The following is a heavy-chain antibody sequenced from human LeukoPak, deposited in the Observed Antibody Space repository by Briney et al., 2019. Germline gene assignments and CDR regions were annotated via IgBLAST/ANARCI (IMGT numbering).Heavy chain of an antibody. CDR3: ARVGYYDSSGYPGFGYFDY. J-gene: IGHJ4*02. D-gene: IGHD3-22*01. Sequence: PSETLSLTCIVSGGSIDKYFWTWIRQPPGKRLEWIGYIFYSGSTNYNPSLKSRVTISVDTSKIQFSLKLSSVTAADTAVYYCARVGYYDSSGYPGFGYFDYWGQGTLVTVSS. V-gene: IGHV4-59*08. CDR1: GGSIDKYF. CDR2: IFYSGST.